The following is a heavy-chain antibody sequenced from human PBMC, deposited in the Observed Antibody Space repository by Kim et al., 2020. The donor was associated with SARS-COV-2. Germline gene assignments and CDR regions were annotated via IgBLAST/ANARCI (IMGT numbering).Heavy chain of an antibody. CDR3: ARDVGSSCFAY. V-gene: IGHV3-48*03. J-gene: IGHJ4*02. CDR2: ISSSGSTI. Sequence: GGSLRLSCAASGFTFSSYEMNWVRQAPGKGLEWVSYISSSGSTIYYADSVKGRFTISRDNAKNSLYLQMNSLRAEDTAVYYCARDVGSSCFAYWGQGTLVTVSS. CDR1: GFTFSSYE. D-gene: IGHD2-15*01.